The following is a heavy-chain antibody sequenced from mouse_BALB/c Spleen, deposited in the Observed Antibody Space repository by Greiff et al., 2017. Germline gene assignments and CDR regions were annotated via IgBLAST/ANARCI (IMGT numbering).Heavy chain of an antibody. CDR3: ARQGGLRAWFAY. CDR1: GFAFSSYD. D-gene: IGHD2-4*01. Sequence: DVHLVESGGGLVKPGGSLKLSCAASGFAFSSYDMSWVRQTPEKRLEWVAYISSGGGSTYYPDTVKGRFTISRDNAKNTLYLQMSSLKSEDTAMYYCARQGGLRAWFAYWGQGTLVTVSA. J-gene: IGHJ3*01. CDR2: ISSGGGST. V-gene: IGHV5-12-1*01.